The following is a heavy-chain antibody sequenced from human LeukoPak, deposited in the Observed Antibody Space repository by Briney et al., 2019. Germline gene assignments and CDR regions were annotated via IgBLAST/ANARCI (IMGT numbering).Heavy chain of an antibody. J-gene: IGHJ5*02. CDR3: ARAGGSGNLA. Sequence: GASVKVSCKASGYTFTGYYMHWVRQAPGQGLEWMGWINPNSGGTNYAQDFHGRVTMTRDTSISTAYMGLSRLRSDDTAVYYCARAGGSGNLAWGQGTLVTVSS. CDR2: INPNSGGT. V-gene: IGHV1-2*02. CDR1: GYTFTGYY. D-gene: IGHD1-26*01.